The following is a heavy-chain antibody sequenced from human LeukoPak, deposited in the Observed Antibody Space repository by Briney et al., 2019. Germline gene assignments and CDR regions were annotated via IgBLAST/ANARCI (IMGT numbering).Heavy chain of an antibody. J-gene: IGHJ6*02. CDR2: ISYSGST. CDR3: ARRISYYYGMDV. CDR1: GGSISSNGYY. Sequence: KASETLSLTCTVSGGSISSNGYYWGWIRQPPGKGLDWIGSISYSGSTYYNPSLKSRVTISVDTSRNQFSLKLSSVTAADTAVYYCARRISYYYGMDVWGQGTTVTVS. V-gene: IGHV4-39*01.